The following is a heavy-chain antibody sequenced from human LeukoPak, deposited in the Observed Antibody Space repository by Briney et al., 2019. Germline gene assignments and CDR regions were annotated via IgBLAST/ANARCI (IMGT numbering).Heavy chain of an antibody. Sequence: PGGSLRLSCAASRFTFSSYSMNWVRQAPGKGLEWVSYISSSSSTIYYADSVKGRFTISRDNAKNSLYLQMNSLRAEDTAVYYCARDTMVRGVIITAGDYWGQGTLVTVSS. CDR2: ISSSSSTI. D-gene: IGHD3-10*01. J-gene: IGHJ4*02. V-gene: IGHV3-48*01. CDR3: ARDTMVRGVIITAGDY. CDR1: RFTFSSYS.